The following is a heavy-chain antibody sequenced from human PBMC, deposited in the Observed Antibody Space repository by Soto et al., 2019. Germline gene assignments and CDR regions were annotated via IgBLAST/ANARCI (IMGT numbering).Heavy chain of an antibody. V-gene: IGHV4-59*01. Sequence: PSETLSLTCTVSGGSISSYYWSWIRQSPEKGLEWIGYMHYTGFSHYNPSLKSRLTISVDRSKNHFTLQLTSVTVADTAVYYCARLLPNPLTTVTYHYHYMDVWGKGTTVTVSS. CDR1: GGSISSYY. CDR3: ARLLPNPLTTVTYHYHYMDV. J-gene: IGHJ6*03. D-gene: IGHD4-17*01. CDR2: MHYTGFS.